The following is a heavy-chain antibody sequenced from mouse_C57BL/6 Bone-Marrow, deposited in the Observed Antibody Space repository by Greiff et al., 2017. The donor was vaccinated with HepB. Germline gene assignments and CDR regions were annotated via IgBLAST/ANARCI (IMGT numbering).Heavy chain of an antibody. Sequence: VMLVESGAELARPGASVKLSCKASGYTFTSYGISWVKQSTGQGLEWIGEIYPRSGNTYYNEKFKGKATLTADKSSSTAYMELRSLTSEDSAVYFCARGGDSSGYEGPYWGQGTLVTVSA. CDR2: IYPRSGNT. CDR1: GYTFTSYG. V-gene: IGHV1-81*01. J-gene: IGHJ3*01. CDR3: ARGGDSSGYEGPY. D-gene: IGHD3-2*02.